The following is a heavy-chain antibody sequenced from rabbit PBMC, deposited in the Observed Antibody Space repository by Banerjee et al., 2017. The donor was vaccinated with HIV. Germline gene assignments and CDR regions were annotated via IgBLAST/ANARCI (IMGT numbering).Heavy chain of an antibody. J-gene: IGHJ4*01. CDR2: INTSSGNA. CDR3: AREDHGGVGYGYFDL. V-gene: IGHV1S45*01. D-gene: IGHD6-1*01. Sequence: QEQLVESGGGLVQPGGSRTLTCTASGFTISSNYWICWVRQAPGKGLEWIACINTSSGNAVYANWAKGRFTISKTSSTTVTLQMTSLTAADTATYFCAREDHGGVGYGYFDLWGPGTLVTVS. CDR1: GFTISSNYW.